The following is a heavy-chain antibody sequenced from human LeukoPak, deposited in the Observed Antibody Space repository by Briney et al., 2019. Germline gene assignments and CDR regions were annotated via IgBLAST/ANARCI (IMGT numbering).Heavy chain of an antibody. CDR1: GGSISSYY. CDR2: IYYSGST. D-gene: IGHD3-9*01. CDR3: ARDMVDILTGPYYYGMDV. V-gene: IGHV4-59*01. Sequence: SETLSLTCTASGGSISSYYWSWIRQPPGKGLEWIGYIYYSGSTNYNPSLKSRVTISVDTSKNQFSLKLSSVTAADTAVYYCARDMVDILTGPYYYGMDVWGQGTTVTVSS. J-gene: IGHJ6*02.